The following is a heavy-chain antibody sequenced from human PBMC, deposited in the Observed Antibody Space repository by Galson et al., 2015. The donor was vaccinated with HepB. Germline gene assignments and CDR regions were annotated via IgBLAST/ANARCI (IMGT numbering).Heavy chain of an antibody. CDR2: VDPADGET. V-gene: IGHV1-69-2*01. CDR1: GYTFTDYF. D-gene: IGHD3-16*02. Sequence: VKVSCKVSGYTFTDYFIHWVHQAPGKGLEWMGLVDPADGETLYADEFQGRVTITADRSTGTAYMELSSLRSEDTAMYYCATDPKGGAIHWGQGTLVTVSS. J-gene: IGHJ4*02. CDR3: ATDPKGGAIH.